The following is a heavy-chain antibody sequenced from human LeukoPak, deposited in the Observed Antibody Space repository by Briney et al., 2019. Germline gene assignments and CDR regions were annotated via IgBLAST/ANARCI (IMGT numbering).Heavy chain of an antibody. CDR2: IYTRGST. D-gene: IGHD2-2*01. CDR1: GGSISSYY. J-gene: IGHJ6*03. CDR3: ARVVPADIGYYYYMDV. V-gene: IGHV4-4*09. Sequence: SETLSLTCTVSGGSISSYYWSWIGQPPGKGREWIGYIYTRGSTTYNPSLKSRVTISVAASSNRLPLKLSSVPAADTAVYYCARVVPADIGYYYYMDVWGKGTTVTVSS.